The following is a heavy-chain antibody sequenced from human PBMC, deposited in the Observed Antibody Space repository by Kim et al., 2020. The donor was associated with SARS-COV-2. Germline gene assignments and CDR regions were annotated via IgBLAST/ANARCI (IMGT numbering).Heavy chain of an antibody. Sequence: SETLSLTCTVSGGSIIRSSYYWGWIRQPPGKGLEWIGSIYYSGGTYYNPSLKSRVTISVDTSKNQFSLKLSSVNAADTTVYYCARTPACYYDSSGYYYALYYCDYWGQGPLVPVSS. CDR2: IYYSGGT. J-gene: IGHJ4*02. V-gene: IGHV4-39*01. CDR1: GGSIIRSSYY. CDR3: ARTPACYYDSSGYYYALYYCDY. D-gene: IGHD3-22*01.